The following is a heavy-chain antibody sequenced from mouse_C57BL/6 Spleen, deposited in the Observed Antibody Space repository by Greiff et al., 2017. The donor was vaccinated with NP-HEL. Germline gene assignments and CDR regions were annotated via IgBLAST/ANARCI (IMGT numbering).Heavy chain of an antibody. J-gene: IGHJ4*01. Sequence: VQLQQPGAELVRPGSSVKLSCKASGYTFTSYWMHWVKQRPIQGLEWIGNIDPSDSETHYNQKFKDKATLIVDKSSSTAYMQLSSLTSEDSAVYYCARGTTVVAHYAMDYWGQGTSVTVSS. CDR3: ARGTTVVAHYAMDY. D-gene: IGHD1-1*01. V-gene: IGHV1-52*01. CDR2: IDPSDSET. CDR1: GYTFTSYW.